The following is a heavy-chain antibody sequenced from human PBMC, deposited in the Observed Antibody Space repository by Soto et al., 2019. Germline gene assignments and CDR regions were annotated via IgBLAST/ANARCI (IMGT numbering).Heavy chain of an antibody. D-gene: IGHD3-10*01. V-gene: IGHV4-4*07. CDR2: IYIGGNT. CDR3: ARGDGSGTYMDYFDY. J-gene: IGHJ4*02. Sequence: PSETLSLTCTVSGGSVSGDYRSWFRQPAGKELEWIGRIYIGGNTKYSPSLKTRVTMSGDTSKNQFSLKLSSVTAADTAVYYCARGDGSGTYMDYFDYWGQGTLVTVSS. CDR1: GGSVSGDY.